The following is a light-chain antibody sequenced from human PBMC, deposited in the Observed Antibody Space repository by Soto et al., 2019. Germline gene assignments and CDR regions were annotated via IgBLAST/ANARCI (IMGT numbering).Light chain of an antibody. CDR2: GNS. J-gene: IGLJ1*01. V-gene: IGLV1-40*01. Sequence: QSVLTQPPSVSGAPGQRVTISCTGSSSNIAANYDVHWYQQRPGTAPKLLIFGNSNRPSGVPDRFSGSKSGTSASLAITGLQAEDEGDYYCQSYDSTLSARYVFGTGTKLTVL. CDR1: SSNIAANYD. CDR3: QSYDSTLSARYV.